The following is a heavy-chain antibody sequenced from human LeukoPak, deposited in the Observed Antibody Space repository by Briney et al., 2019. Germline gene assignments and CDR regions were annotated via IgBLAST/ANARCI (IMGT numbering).Heavy chain of an antibody. CDR2: IYYTGST. CDR1: GGSISTYY. CDR3: AKLGVVGATSSFDY. Sequence: PSETLSLTCTVPGGSISTYYWSWIRQPPGKGLEWIGEIYYTGSTNYNPSLKSRVTISVDTSKNQFSLKLSSVTAADTAVYYCAKLGVVGATSSFDYWGQGTLVIVSS. D-gene: IGHD1-26*01. J-gene: IGHJ4*02. V-gene: IGHV4-59*01.